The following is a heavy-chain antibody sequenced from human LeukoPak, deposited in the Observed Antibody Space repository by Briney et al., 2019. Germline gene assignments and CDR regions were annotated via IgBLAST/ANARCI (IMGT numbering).Heavy chain of an antibody. CDR3: ASSLGRYDFWSGSAY. D-gene: IGHD3-3*01. J-gene: IGHJ4*02. V-gene: IGHV1-18*01. Sequence: ASVKVSCKASGYTFTSYGISWVRQAPGQGLEWMGWISAYNGNTNYAQKLQGRVTMTTDTSTSTAYMELRSLRSDDTAVYYCASSLGRYDFWSGSAYWGQGTLVTVSS. CDR2: ISAYNGNT. CDR1: GYTFTSYG.